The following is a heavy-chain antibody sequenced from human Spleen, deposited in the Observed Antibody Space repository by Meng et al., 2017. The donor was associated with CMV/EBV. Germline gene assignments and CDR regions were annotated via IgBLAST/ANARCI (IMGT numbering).Heavy chain of an antibody. J-gene: IGHJ4*02. CDR1: GFTFSIYT. Sequence: GGSLRLSCAASGFTFSIYTMNWVRQAPGKGLEWVANIKQDGSEKYYVDSVKGRFTISRDNAKNSLYLQMNSLRAEDTAVYYCARVFTMIVVVAGPFDYWGQGTLVTVSS. D-gene: IGHD3-22*01. V-gene: IGHV3-7*01. CDR2: IKQDGSEK. CDR3: ARVFTMIVVVAGPFDY.